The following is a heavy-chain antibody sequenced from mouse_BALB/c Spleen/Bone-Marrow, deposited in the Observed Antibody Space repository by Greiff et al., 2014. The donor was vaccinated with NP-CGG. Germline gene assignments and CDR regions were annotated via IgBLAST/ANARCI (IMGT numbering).Heavy chain of an antibody. CDR3: ARYYSSSYYAMDY. CDR2: ISYSGST. CDR1: GYSITSDYA. J-gene: IGHJ4*01. D-gene: IGHD1-1*01. V-gene: IGHV3-2*02. Sequence: VQLQQSGPGLVKPSQSLSLTCTVTGYSITSDYAWNWIRQFPGNKLEWMGYISYSGSTSYNPSLKSRISITRDTSKNQFFLQLNSVTTEDTATYYCARYYSSSYYAMDYWGQGTSVTVSS.